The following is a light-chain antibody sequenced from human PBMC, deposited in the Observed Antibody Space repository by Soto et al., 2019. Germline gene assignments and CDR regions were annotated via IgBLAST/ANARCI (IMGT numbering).Light chain of an antibody. CDR1: QDIRND. J-gene: IGKJ1*01. V-gene: IGKV1-6*01. CDR2: AAS. Sequence: AIQMAQCPTSLSASVGDRVTITCRASQDIRNDLGWYQQKPGKAPQLLIYAASTLQSGVPSRFSGSGSGTDFTLTISSLQPEDFATYYCLQDYNYPRTFGQGTKVEIK. CDR3: LQDYNYPRT.